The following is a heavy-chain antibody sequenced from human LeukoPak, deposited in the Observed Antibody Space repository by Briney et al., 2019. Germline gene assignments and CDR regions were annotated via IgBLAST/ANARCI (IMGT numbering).Heavy chain of an antibody. Sequence: GGSLRLSCAASGFTFSNYWMSWVRQAPGKGLEWVANIKQDGSVKYYVDSVKGRFTISRDNAKNFLQMNSLRVEDTAVYYCARIGYSSTSLDYWGQGTLVTVSS. J-gene: IGHJ4*02. CDR1: GFTFSNYW. V-gene: IGHV3-7*01. CDR3: ARIGYSSTSLDY. D-gene: IGHD6-19*01. CDR2: IKQDGSVK.